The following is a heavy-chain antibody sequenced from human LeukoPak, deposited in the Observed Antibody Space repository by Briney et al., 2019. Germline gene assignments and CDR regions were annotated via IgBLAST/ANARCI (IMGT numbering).Heavy chain of an antibody. Sequence: SETLSLTCIVSGGSVSSGSYYWSWIRQPPGKGLEWIGYIYNSVRTNYNPSLKSRVTISVDTSKNQLSLKLSSVTAADTAVHFCVRDLVATIDHYYYGMDVWGQGTTVTVSS. CDR2: IYNSVRT. CDR3: VRDLVATIDHYYYGMDV. V-gene: IGHV4-61*01. J-gene: IGHJ6*02. CDR1: GGSVSSGSYY. D-gene: IGHD5-12*01.